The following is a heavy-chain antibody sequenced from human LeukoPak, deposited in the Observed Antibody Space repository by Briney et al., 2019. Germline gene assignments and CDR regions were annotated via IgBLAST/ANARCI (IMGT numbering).Heavy chain of an antibody. CDR2: IYTSGST. CDR3: ARSYSSSWYGAGGMDV. J-gene: IGHJ6*02. V-gene: IGHV4-4*07. D-gene: IGHD6-13*01. Sequence: HPSETLPLTCTVSGGSISSYYWSWIRQPAGKGLEWIGRIYTSGSTNYNPSLKSRVTMSVDTSKNQFSLKLSSVTAADTAVYYCARSYSSSWYGAGGMDVWGQGTTVTVSS. CDR1: GGSISSYY.